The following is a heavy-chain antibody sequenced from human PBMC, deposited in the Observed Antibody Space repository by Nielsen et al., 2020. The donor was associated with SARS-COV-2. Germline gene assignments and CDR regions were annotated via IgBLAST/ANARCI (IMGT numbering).Heavy chain of an antibody. J-gene: IGHJ4*02. D-gene: IGHD3-10*01. CDR2: IYYSGST. CDR1: GGSISSSSYY. CDR3: ARETYYRSPVADY. Sequence: SETLSLTCTVSGGSISSSSYYWGWIRQPPGKGLEWIGSIYYSGSTYYNPSLKSRVTISVDTSKNQFSLKLSSVTAADTAVYYCARETYYRSPVADYWGQGTLVTVSS. V-gene: IGHV4-39*07.